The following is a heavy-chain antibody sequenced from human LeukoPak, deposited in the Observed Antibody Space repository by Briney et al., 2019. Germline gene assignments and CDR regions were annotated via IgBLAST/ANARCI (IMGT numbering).Heavy chain of an antibody. D-gene: IGHD6-13*01. V-gene: IGHV1-24*01. Sequence: GASVKVSCKVSGYALTELSMHWVRQAPGKGLEWMGGFDPEDGETIYAQKFQGRVTMTEDTSTDTAYVELSSLRSEDTAVYYCATVVYIAAAGTHSAFDIWGQGTMVTVSS. CDR1: GYALTELS. CDR2: FDPEDGET. J-gene: IGHJ3*02. CDR3: ATVVYIAAAGTHSAFDI.